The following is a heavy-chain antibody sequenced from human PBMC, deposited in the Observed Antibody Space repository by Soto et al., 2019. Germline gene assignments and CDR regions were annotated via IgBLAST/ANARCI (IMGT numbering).Heavy chain of an antibody. CDR1: GGSISSYY. J-gene: IGHJ5*02. Sequence: KTSETLSLTCTVSGGSISSYYWSWIRQPPGKGLEWIGYIYYSGSTNYNPSLKSRVTISVDTSKNQFSLKLSSVTAADTAVYYCARGGGYDYDWFDPWGQGTLVTVSS. CDR2: IYYSGST. V-gene: IGHV4-59*01. D-gene: IGHD5-12*01. CDR3: ARGGGYDYDWFDP.